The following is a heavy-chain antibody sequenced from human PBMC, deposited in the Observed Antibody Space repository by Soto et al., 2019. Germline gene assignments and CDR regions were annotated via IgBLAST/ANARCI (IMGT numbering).Heavy chain of an antibody. D-gene: IGHD1-26*01. CDR3: ARGGTYLYWFDP. CDR1: GGSFSGYY. J-gene: IGHJ5*02. V-gene: IGHV4-34*01. Sequence: QVQLQQWGAGLLKPSETLSLTCAVYGGSFSGYYWSWIRQPPGKGLEWIGEINHSGSTNYNPSLKSRVTISVDTSKNQFSLKLNSVTAADTAVYCCARGGTYLYWFDPWGQGTLVTVSS. CDR2: INHSGST.